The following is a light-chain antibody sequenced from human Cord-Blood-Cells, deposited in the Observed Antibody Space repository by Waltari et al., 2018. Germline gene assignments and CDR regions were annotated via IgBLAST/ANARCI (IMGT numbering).Light chain of an antibody. CDR3: QQSYSTPYS. CDR2: AAS. J-gene: IGKJ2*03. Sequence: DIQMTQSPSSLSASVGDRVTITCRASQSISSYLNWYQQKPGKASKLLIYAASSLQSGVPSRFGGSGSGTDFTLTISSLQPEDFATYYCQQSYSTPYSFGQGTKLEIK. CDR1: QSISSY. V-gene: IGKV1-39*01.